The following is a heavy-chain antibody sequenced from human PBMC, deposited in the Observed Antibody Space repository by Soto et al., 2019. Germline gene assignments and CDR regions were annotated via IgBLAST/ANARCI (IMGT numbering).Heavy chain of an antibody. CDR1: GFTFSGSA. D-gene: IGHD6-13*01. CDR3: SRQPRYSSSWYPIDY. CDR2: IRSKANSYAT. Sequence: PGGSLRLSCAASGFTFSGSAMHWVRQASGKGLEWVARIRSKANSYATAYAASVKGRFTISRDDSKNTAYLQMNSLKTEDTAVYYCSRQPRYSSSWYPIDYWGQGT. V-gene: IGHV3-73*01. J-gene: IGHJ4*02.